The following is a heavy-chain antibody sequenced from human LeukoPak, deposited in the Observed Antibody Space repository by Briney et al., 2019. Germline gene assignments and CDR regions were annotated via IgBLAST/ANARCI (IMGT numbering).Heavy chain of an antibody. CDR2: IKQDGSEK. CDR1: GFNFSSYW. V-gene: IGHV3-7*01. CDR3: AREIVIAGPKYYYYGMDV. Sequence: GGFLRLSCAASGFNFSSYWMSWVRQAPGKGLEWVANIKQDGSEKYYVDSVKGRFTISRDNAKNSLYLQMNSLRAEDTAVYYCAREIVIAGPKYYYYGMDVWGQGTTVTVSS. J-gene: IGHJ6*02. D-gene: IGHD2-15*01.